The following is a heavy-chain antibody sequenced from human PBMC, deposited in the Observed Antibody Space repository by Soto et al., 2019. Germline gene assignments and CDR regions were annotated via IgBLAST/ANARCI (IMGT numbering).Heavy chain of an antibody. CDR1: GGSISSSSYY. CDR3: ASASIVVVPAAMRWYFDL. CDR2: IYYSGST. V-gene: IGHV4-39*01. J-gene: IGHJ2*01. D-gene: IGHD2-2*01. Sequence: QLQLQESGPGLVKPSETLSLTCTVSGGSISSSSYYWGWIRQPPGKGLEWIGSIYYSGSTYYNPCRKSRVTISLDTSKNQFSLKLSSVTAADTAVYYCASASIVVVPAAMRWYFDLWCRGTLVTVSS.